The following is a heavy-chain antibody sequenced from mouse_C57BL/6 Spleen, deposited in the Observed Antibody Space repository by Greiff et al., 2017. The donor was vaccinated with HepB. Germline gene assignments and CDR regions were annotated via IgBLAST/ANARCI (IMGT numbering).Heavy chain of an antibody. J-gene: IGHJ4*01. Sequence: EVQLQQSGPELVKPGASVKISCKASGYTFTDYYMNWVKQSHGKSLEWIGDINPNNGGTSYNQKFKGKATLTVDKSSSTAYMELRSLTSEDSAVYYCARRAPGAGTWAMDYWGQGTSVTVSS. V-gene: IGHV1-26*01. CDR3: ARRAPGAGTWAMDY. D-gene: IGHD4-1*01. CDR1: GYTFTDYY. CDR2: INPNNGGT.